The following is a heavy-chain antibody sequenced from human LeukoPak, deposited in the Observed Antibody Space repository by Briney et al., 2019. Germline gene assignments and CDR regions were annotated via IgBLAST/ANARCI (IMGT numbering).Heavy chain of an antibody. Sequence: PSETLSLTCTVSGGSISSYYWSWIRQPPGKGLEWIGYIYYSGSTNYNPSLKSRVTISVDTSKNQFSLKLSSVTAADTAVYHCARDGYNTYYYMDVWGKGTTVTVSS. D-gene: IGHD5-24*01. CDR3: ARDGYNTYYYMDV. CDR2: IYYSGST. CDR1: GGSISSYY. V-gene: IGHV4-59*01. J-gene: IGHJ6*03.